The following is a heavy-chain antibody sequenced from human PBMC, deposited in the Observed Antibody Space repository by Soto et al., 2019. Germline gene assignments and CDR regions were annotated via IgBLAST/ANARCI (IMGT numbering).Heavy chain of an antibody. V-gene: IGHV4-59*01. Sequence: NPSETLSLTCTVSGGSISSYFWSWIRQPPGKGLEWIGYIYYSGSTNSNPSLKSRVTISVDTSKNQFSLKLSSVTAADTAVYYCARGVRYFDYWGQGTLVTVSS. CDR2: IYYSGST. CDR3: ARGVRYFDY. D-gene: IGHD3-10*01. J-gene: IGHJ4*02. CDR1: GGSISSYF.